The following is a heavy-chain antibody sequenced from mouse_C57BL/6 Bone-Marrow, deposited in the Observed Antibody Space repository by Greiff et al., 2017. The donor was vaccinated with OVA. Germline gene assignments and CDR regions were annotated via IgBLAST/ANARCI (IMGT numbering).Heavy chain of an antibody. CDR2: INPNNGGT. CDR3: ARSSSTMVTTRAMDY. J-gene: IGHJ4*01. Sequence: EVQLQQSGPELVKPGASVKISCKASGYTFTDYYMNWVKQSHGKSLEWIGDINPNNGGTSYNQKFKGKATLTVDKSSSTAYMELRSLTSEDSAVYYCARSSSTMVTTRAMDYWGQGTSVTVSS. D-gene: IGHD2-2*01. CDR1: GYTFTDYY. V-gene: IGHV1-26*01.